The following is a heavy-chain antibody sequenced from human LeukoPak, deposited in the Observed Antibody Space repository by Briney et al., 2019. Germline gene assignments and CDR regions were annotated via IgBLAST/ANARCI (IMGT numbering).Heavy chain of an antibody. Sequence: ASVKVSCKVSGYTLTELSMHWVRQAPGKGLEWMGGFDPEDGETIYAQKFQGRVTMTEDTSTDTAYMELSSLRSEDTAVYYCTLYDSSGYYYLPSEKNGYYYGMDVWGQGTTVTVSS. V-gene: IGHV1-24*01. CDR1: GYTLTELS. CDR2: FDPEDGET. CDR3: TLYDSSGYYYLPSEKNGYYYGMDV. J-gene: IGHJ6*02. D-gene: IGHD3-22*01.